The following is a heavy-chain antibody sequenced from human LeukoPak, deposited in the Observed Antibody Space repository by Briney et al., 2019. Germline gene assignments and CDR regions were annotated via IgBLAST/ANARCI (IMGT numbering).Heavy chain of an antibody. CDR1: ADSISDYY. CDR2: FHNSGTS. Sequence: QPSETLSLTCTVSADSISDYYRGWIRQPPGKGLEWIGYFHNSGTSTYNPSLKSRVTISADTSKNQFSLKLNSLTTADTAVYYCAREIGYGDYGVATDYWGQGTLVTVSS. CDR3: AREIGYGDYGVATDY. V-gene: IGHV4-59*01. D-gene: IGHD4-17*01. J-gene: IGHJ4*02.